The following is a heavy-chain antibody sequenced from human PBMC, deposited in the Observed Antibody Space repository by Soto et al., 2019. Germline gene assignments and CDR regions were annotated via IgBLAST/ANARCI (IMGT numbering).Heavy chain of an antibody. CDR1: GFTFSNAW. Sequence: PGGSLRLSCAASGFTFSNAWMNWVRQAPGKGLEWVGRIKSKTDGGTTDYAAPVKGRFTISRDDSKNTLYLQMNSLKTEDTAVNYCTTDPVTMIVVVPSSGWGQGTLVTV. CDR3: TTDPVTMIVVVPSSG. D-gene: IGHD3-22*01. J-gene: IGHJ4*02. V-gene: IGHV3-15*07. CDR2: IKSKTDGGTT.